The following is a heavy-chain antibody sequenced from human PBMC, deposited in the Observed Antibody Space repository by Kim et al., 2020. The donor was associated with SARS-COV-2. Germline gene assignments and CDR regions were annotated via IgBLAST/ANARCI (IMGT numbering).Heavy chain of an antibody. CDR1: GGSISSSSYY. CDR3: ARDRYYYDPLNAQGGYYFDY. CDR2: IYYSGST. V-gene: IGHV4-39*07. D-gene: IGHD3-22*01. J-gene: IGHJ4*02. Sequence: SETLSLTCTVSGGSISSSSYYWGWIRQPPGKGLEWIGSIYYSGSTYYNPSLKSRVTISVDTSKNQFSLKLSSVTAADTAVYYCARDRYYYDPLNAQGGYYFDYWGQGTLVTVSS.